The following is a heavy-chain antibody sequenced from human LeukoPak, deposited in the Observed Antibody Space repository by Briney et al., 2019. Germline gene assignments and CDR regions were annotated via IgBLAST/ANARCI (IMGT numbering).Heavy chain of an antibody. CDR3: ARIAVVPGARMEQIAPNWIDP. V-gene: IGHV4-61*02. D-gene: IGHD2-2*01. CDR2: VYTTGST. Sequence: SETLSLTCTVSGGSITSADYYWSWIRQPAGKGLEWIGRVYTTGSTNCNPSLKSRVTISLDTSTNQFSLKLSSVTAADTAVYYCARIAVVPGARMEQIAPNWIDPWGQGTLVTVSS. CDR1: GGSITSADYY. J-gene: IGHJ5*02.